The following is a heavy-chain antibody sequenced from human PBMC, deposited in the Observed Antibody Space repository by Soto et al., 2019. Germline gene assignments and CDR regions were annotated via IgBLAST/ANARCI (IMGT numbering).Heavy chain of an antibody. Sequence: QVQLVQSGAEVKKPGSSVKVSCKASGGTFSSYAISWVRQAPGQGLEWMGGIIPIFGTANYAQKFQGRVTITADESTSTAYIEMSSLTSEDTAVYYCALGYCTNSVCYYNGMDVWGQGTTVTVSS. CDR1: GGTFSSYA. J-gene: IGHJ6*02. D-gene: IGHD2-8*01. CDR3: ALGYCTNSVCYYNGMDV. CDR2: IIPIFGTA. V-gene: IGHV1-69*01.